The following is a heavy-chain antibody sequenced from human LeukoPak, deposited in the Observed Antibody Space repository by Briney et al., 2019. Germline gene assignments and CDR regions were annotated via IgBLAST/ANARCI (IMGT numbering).Heavy chain of an antibody. D-gene: IGHD6-13*01. CDR2: INPSGGST. Sequence: GASVKVSCKASGYTSTSYYMHWVRHAPGHGLEWMGIINPSGGSTSYAQKFQGRVTMTRDMSTSTVYMELSSLRSEDTAVYYCARDGVAASDYYYYYYMDVWGKGTTVTVSS. CDR3: ARDGVAASDYYYYYYMDV. J-gene: IGHJ6*03. CDR1: GYTSTSYY. V-gene: IGHV1-46*01.